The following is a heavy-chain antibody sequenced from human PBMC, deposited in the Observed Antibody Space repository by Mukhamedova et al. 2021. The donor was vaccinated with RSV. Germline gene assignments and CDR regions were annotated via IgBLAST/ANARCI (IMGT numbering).Heavy chain of an antibody. D-gene: IGHD6-13*01. Sequence: GKGLEWVAVIWYDGSNKYYADSVKGRFTISRDNSKNTLYLQMNSLRAEDTAVYYCARAMSSCWPPYYQYYYYYGMDVWGQGTTV. CDR3: ARAMSSCWPPYYQYYYYYGMDV. V-gene: IGHV3-33*01. CDR2: IWYDGSNK. J-gene: IGHJ6*02.